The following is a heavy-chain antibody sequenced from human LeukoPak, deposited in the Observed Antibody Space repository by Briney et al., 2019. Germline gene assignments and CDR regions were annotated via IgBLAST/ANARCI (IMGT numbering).Heavy chain of an antibody. CDR1: GNSFTSYW. CDR2: IDPSDSYT. Sequence: GESLKISCKGSGNSFTSYWISWVRQMPGKGLEWMGRIDPSDSYTNYSPSFQGHVTISADKSISTAYLQWSSLKASDTAMYYCARNVKGYDYGDYGWFDPWGQGTLVTVSS. V-gene: IGHV5-10-1*01. D-gene: IGHD4-17*01. CDR3: ARNVKGYDYGDYGWFDP. J-gene: IGHJ5*02.